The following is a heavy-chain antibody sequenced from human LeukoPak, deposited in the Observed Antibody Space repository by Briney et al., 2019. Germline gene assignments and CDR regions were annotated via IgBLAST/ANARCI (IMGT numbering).Heavy chain of an antibody. D-gene: IGHD6-13*01. Sequence: VKVSCKASGGTFSSYAISWVRQAPGQGLEWMGGIIPIFGTANYAQKFQGRVTITTDESTSTAYMELSSLRSEDTAVYYCALKEQQLVPRAWFDPWGQGTLVTVSS. J-gene: IGHJ5*02. V-gene: IGHV1-69*05. CDR2: IIPIFGTA. CDR1: GGTFSSYA. CDR3: ALKEQQLVPRAWFDP.